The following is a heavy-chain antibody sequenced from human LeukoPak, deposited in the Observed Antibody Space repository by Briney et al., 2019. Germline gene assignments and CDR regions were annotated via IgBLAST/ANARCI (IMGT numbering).Heavy chain of an antibody. J-gene: IGHJ3*02. V-gene: IGHV3-30-3*01. D-gene: IGHD2-21*01. Sequence: GRSLRLSCAASGFTFSTYFMHWVRQAPGKGLEWVADIASDGSHTFYVESVKGRFTISRDNSKNTLQLQMNSLRAEDTAVYFCARERQDTILHSGAFDIWGQGTMVTVSS. CDR1: GFTFSTYF. CDR2: IASDGSHT. CDR3: ARERQDTILHSGAFDI.